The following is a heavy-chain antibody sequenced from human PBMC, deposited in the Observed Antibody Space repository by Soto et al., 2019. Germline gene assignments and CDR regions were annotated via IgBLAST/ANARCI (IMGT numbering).Heavy chain of an antibody. CDR1: GYSFTSYW. J-gene: IGHJ3*02. V-gene: IGHV5-51*01. Sequence: EVQLVQSGAEVKKPGESLKISCKGSGYSFTSYWIGWVRQMPGKGLEWMGIIYPGDSDTRYSPSFQGQVSISAVKSICTAYLPSSSRKASDTAMYNCATPPFSDAFDIWGQGTMVTVSS. CDR3: ATPPFSDAFDI. CDR2: IYPGDSDT.